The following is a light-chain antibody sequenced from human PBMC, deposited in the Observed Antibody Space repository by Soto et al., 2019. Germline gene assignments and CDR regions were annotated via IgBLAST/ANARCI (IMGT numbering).Light chain of an antibody. Sequence: VMTQSPATLSVSPGEGATLSCLARQGMAVTLACDQQEPGYAPRHRIYGASSMATCIPGRLSGSGSVTEFTLSLISLEPENFAVYYCQRCGSSPWTFGQGTKVDIK. CDR2: GAS. CDR1: QGMAVT. V-gene: IGKV3-20*01. J-gene: IGKJ1*01. CDR3: QRCGSSPWT.